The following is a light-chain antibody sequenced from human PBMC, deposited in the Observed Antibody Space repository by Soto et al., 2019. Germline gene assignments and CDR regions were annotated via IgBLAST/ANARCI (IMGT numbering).Light chain of an antibody. CDR1: QSLATN. J-gene: IGKJ4*01. CDR3: QQYLDWPLT. CDR2: GIS. V-gene: IGKV3-15*01. Sequence: EIVMTQSPVTLSVSPGERVTLSCRASQSLATNLAWYQQKPGQTPRLVIYGISARASGIPGRVSGSGFGTDLTLTIRSLQPEDSPVYYCQQYLDWPLTFGGGTKVEI.